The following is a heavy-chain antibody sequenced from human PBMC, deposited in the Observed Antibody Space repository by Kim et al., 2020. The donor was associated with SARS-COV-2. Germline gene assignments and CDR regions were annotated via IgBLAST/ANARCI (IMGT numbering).Heavy chain of an antibody. CDR3: ARHDTYGDDSSGYYPPPLKY. V-gene: IGHV4-39*01. Sequence: SETLSLTCTVSGGSISSSSYYWGWIRQPPGKGLEWIGSIYYSGSTYYNPSLKSRVTISVDTSKNQFSVKLSSVTAADTAVYYCARHDTYGDDSSGYYPPPLKYWGQGTLVTVSS. D-gene: IGHD3-22*01. J-gene: IGHJ4*02. CDR2: IYYSGST. CDR1: GGSISSSSYY.